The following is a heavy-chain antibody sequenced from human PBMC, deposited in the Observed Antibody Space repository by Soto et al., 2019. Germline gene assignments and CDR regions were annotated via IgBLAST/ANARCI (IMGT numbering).Heavy chain of an antibody. CDR3: ARDGYCIRTSCYVGGEFGMDV. CDR1: GYTFTSYG. V-gene: IGHV1-18*01. D-gene: IGHD2-2*01. J-gene: IGHJ6*02. Sequence: QVQLVQSGAEVKKSGASVKVSCKASGYTFTSYGISWVRQAPGQGLEWMGWISGYNGNTNYEQKVKGRVTMTTDIPTSKDYMELRIMRSDDTGEYYCARDGYCIRTSCYVGGEFGMDVWGQGTTVTGSS. CDR2: ISGYNGNT.